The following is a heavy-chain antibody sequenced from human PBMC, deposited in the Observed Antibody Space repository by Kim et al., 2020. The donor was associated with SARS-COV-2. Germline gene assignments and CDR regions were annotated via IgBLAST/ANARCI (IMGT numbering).Heavy chain of an antibody. Sequence: SETLSLTCAVYGGSFSGYYWSWIRQPPGKGLEWIGEINHSGSTNYNPSLKSRVTISVDTSKNQFSLKLSSVTAADTAVYYCARGQYCTNGVCYRARWFDPWGQGTLVTVSS. J-gene: IGHJ5*02. D-gene: IGHD2-8*01. V-gene: IGHV4-34*01. CDR3: ARGQYCTNGVCYRARWFDP. CDR2: INHSGST. CDR1: GGSFSGYY.